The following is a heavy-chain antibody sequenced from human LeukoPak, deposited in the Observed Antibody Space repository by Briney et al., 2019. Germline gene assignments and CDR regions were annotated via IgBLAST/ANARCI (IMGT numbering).Heavy chain of an antibody. CDR1: GYTLTELS. CDR3: ARGRGYSYGSYYFDY. Sequence: ASVKVSCKVSGYTLTELSMHWVRQAPGKGLEWMGGFDPEDGETIYAQKFQGRVTITADKSTSTAYMELSSLRSEDTAVYYCARGRGYSYGSYYFDYWGQGTLVTVSS. V-gene: IGHV1-24*01. CDR2: FDPEDGET. D-gene: IGHD5-18*01. J-gene: IGHJ4*02.